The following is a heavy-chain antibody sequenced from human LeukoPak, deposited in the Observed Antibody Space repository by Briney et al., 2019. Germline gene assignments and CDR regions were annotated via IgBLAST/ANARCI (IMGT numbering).Heavy chain of an antibody. CDR2: IYSSGST. J-gene: IGHJ5*02. CDR3: ARGQHDFDP. CDR1: AGSISSYY. D-gene: IGHD3-3*01. Sequence: SETLSLTATVSAGSISSYYWSWIRQPHGKGLEWLGRIYSSGSTNYNPSLKCPVTMSVDTSKNQSSVKLSCVTAAVTAVYYCARGQHDFDPCGQGTLVTVSS. V-gene: IGHV4-4*07.